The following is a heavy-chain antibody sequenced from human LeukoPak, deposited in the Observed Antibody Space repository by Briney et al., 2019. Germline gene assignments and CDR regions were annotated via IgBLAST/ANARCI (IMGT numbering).Heavy chain of an antibody. D-gene: IGHD4-23*01. J-gene: IGHJ4*02. Sequence: GGSLRLSCEASGFTFNSYSMHWVRQAPGKGLEWVSAIFGSGDNTYYPDSVKGRFTISRDNSKNTLYLQMNGLRVEDTAVYYCVKAGLNADIILNSWGQGTLVTVSS. CDR1: GFTFNSYS. CDR3: VKAGLNADIILNS. V-gene: IGHV3-23*01. CDR2: IFGSGDNT.